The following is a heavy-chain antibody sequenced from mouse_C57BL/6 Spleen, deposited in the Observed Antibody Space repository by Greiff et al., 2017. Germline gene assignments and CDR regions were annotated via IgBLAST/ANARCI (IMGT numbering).Heavy chain of an antibody. CDR3: AKARLGPGGVDY. D-gene: IGHD4-1*01. CDR1: GFTFSSYA. CDR2: ISDGGSYT. V-gene: IGHV5-4*01. Sequence: EVQLVESGGGLVKPGGSLKLSCAASGFTFSSYAMSWVRQTPEKRLEWVATISDGGSYTYYPDNVKGRFTISRDNAKNNLYLQMSHLKSEDTAMYDCAKARLGPGGVDYWGQGTTRTVSS. J-gene: IGHJ2*01.